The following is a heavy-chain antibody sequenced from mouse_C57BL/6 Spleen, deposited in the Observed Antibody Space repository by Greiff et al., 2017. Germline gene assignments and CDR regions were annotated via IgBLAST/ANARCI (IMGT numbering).Heavy chain of an antibody. Sequence: VQRVESGPELVKPGASVKISCKASGYTFTDYYINWVKQRPGQGLEWIGWIYPGSGNTKYNEKFKGKATLTVDTSSSTAYMQLSSLTSEDSAVYFCARSLDSSGFDYWGQGTTLTVSS. CDR3: ARSLDSSGFDY. V-gene: IGHV1-84*01. CDR1: GYTFTDYY. CDR2: IYPGSGNT. J-gene: IGHJ2*01. D-gene: IGHD3-2*02.